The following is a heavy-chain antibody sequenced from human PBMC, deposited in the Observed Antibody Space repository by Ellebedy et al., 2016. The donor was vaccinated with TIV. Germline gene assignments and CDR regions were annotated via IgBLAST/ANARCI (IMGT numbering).Heavy chain of an antibody. CDR1: GFTFSSYA. V-gene: IGHV3-23*01. J-gene: IGHJ3*01. D-gene: IGHD3-22*01. Sequence: PGGSLRLSCAASGFTFSSYAMSWVRQAPGKGLEWVSAISSSDGSPYFADSVKGRFTISRDDSKKTLFLQMNSLRAEDTAIYYCAKMQGTYYYDSSGYGGEGFDLWGQGTKVTVSS. CDR3: AKMQGTYYYDSSGYGGEGFDL. CDR2: ISSSDGSP.